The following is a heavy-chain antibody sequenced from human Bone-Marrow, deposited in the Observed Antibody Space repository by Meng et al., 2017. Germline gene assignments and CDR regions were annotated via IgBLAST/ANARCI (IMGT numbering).Heavy chain of an antibody. CDR3: ARGNVKGGSFFDY. J-gene: IGHJ4*02. Sequence: VLLHQSGPGLVKPSETPSLTCAISGDSVSSNSAAWNWIRQPPSRGLEWLGRTYYRSKWYNDYAVSVKSRITINPDTSKNQFSLQLNSVTPEDTAVYYCARGNVKGGSFFDYWGQGTLVTVSS. CDR2: TYYRSKWYN. V-gene: IGHV6-1*02. D-gene: IGHD5-12*01. CDR1: GDSVSSNSAA.